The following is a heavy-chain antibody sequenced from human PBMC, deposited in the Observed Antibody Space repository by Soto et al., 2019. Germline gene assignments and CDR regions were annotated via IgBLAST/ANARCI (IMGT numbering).Heavy chain of an antibody. CDR2: IYPGDSDT. CDR3: ARLNDLNSNSRWDYYYYYMDV. D-gene: IGHD4-4*01. Sequence: GESLKISCKGSGYSFTSYWIGWVRQMPGKGLEWMGIIYPGDSDTRYSPSFQGQVTISADKSISTAYLQWSSLKASDTAMYYCARLNDLNSNSRWDYYYYYMDVWGKGTTVTVSS. V-gene: IGHV5-51*01. CDR1: GYSFTSYW. J-gene: IGHJ6*03.